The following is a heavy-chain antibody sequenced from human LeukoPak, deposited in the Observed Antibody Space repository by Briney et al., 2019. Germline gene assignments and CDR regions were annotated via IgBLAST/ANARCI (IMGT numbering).Heavy chain of an antibody. Sequence: GGSLRLSCATSGFTFNEYNMNWVRQAPGKGLEWVSSILSGSGNIYYADSVKGRFIISRDNAKNSLYLQMNSLRAEDTAVYYCARAGGALNFDYWGQGTLVTVSS. CDR3: ARAGGALNFDY. J-gene: IGHJ4*02. CDR2: ILSGSGNI. V-gene: IGHV3-21*04. CDR1: GFTFNEYN. D-gene: IGHD3-16*01.